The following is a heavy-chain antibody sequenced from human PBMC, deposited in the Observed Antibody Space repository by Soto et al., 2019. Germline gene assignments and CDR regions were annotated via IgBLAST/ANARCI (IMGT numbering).Heavy chain of an antibody. CDR2: FHYSGST. CDR1: GGSIRSSTYY. J-gene: IGHJ5*02. V-gene: IGHV4-39*01. CDR3: ARSYERGTYCTNGVCYLVWFDP. Sequence: SETLSLTCAVSGGSIRSSTYYWAWIRQPPGKGLEWIGSFHYSGSTDHNPSLKSRVTISVDTSKNQFSLKLTSVTAADTALYYCARSYERGTYCTNGVCYLVWFDPWGQGTLVTVSS. D-gene: IGHD2-8*01.